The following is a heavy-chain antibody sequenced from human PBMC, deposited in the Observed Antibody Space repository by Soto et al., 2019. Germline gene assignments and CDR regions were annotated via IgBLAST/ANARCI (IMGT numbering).Heavy chain of an antibody. V-gene: IGHV1-69*01. CDR1: GGTFSSYA. CDR3: AXGKGYSYGPSTRNGMDV. Sequence: GASVKVSCNASGGTFSSYAISCLRHTPGQGLEWMGGIIPIFGTANYAQKFQGRVTITADESTSTAYMELSSLRSEDTAVYYCAXGKGYSYGPSTRNGMDVWGQGTTVTVSS. J-gene: IGHJ6*02. CDR2: IIPIFGTA. D-gene: IGHD5-18*01.